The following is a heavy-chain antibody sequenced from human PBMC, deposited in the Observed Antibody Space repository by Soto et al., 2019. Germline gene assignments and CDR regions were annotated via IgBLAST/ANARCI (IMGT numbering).Heavy chain of an antibody. CDR1: GVTFSSYS. D-gene: IGHD3-10*01. Sequence: PGGSLRLSCAASGVTFSSYSMNWVRQAPGKGPEWVAVIWFDGSKKYYADSVKGRFTISRDNSKNTVYLQMDSLGAEDTALYYCARDMCSGSYCFGFWGQGILVTVSS. CDR3: ARDMCSGSYCFGF. CDR2: IWFDGSKK. V-gene: IGHV3-33*08. J-gene: IGHJ4*02.